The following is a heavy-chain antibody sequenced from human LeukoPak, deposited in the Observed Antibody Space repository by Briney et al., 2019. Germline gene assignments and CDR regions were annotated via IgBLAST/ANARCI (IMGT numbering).Heavy chain of an antibody. J-gene: IGHJ2*01. CDR3: ARIAGDYVRAVGYFDL. D-gene: IGHD4-17*01. V-gene: IGHV1-69*13. CDR1: GVTFSIYA. Sequence: SVKVSCKASGVTFSIYAIRWVRHAPGQGLEWIGGIIPIFGTANYAQKFQGSVTITADEATSTAYMELSSLRSEDTAVYYCARIAGDYVRAVGYFDLWGRGTLVTVSS. CDR2: IIPIFGTA.